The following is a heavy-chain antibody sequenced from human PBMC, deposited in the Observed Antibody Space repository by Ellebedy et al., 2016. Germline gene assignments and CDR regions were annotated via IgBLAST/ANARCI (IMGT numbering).Heavy chain of an antibody. J-gene: IGHJ2*01. Sequence: GGSLRLSCAASGFTFGDYWMSWVRQAPGKGLEWVANIKQDTGEKYYADSVRGRFTISRDNAKNSLYLQMNSLRAEDTAVYYCARDGGTPGRDWYFDLWGRGTLVTVSS. CDR1: GFTFGDYW. V-gene: IGHV3-7*01. CDR2: IKQDTGEK. D-gene: IGHD1-1*01. CDR3: ARDGGTPGRDWYFDL.